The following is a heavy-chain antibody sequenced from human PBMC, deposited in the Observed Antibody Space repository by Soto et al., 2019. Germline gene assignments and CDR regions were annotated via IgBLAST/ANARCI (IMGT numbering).Heavy chain of an antibody. Sequence: QLQLQESGPGLVKPSETLSLTCTVSGGSISSSSYYWGWISQPPGKGLEWIGSIYYSGSTYYNPSLKSRVTISVDTSKNQFSLKLSSVTAADTAVYYCARISPWFGEFWGQGTMVTVSS. D-gene: IGHD3-10*01. CDR3: ARISPWFGEF. V-gene: IGHV4-39*01. CDR2: IYYSGST. J-gene: IGHJ3*01. CDR1: GGSISSSSYY.